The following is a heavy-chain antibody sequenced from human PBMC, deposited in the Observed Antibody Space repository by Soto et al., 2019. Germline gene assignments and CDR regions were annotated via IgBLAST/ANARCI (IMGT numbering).Heavy chain of an antibody. CDR1: GFSLSTSGVG. V-gene: IGHV2-5*02. D-gene: IGHD3-3*01. CDR2: IYWDDDK. J-gene: IGHJ5*02. CDR3: AHRLKAGGAYYDFWSGYYTGGWFDP. Sequence: SGPTLVNPTQTLTLTCTFSGFSLSTSGVGVGWIRQPPGKALEWLALIYWDDDKRYSPSLKSRLTITKNTSKNQVVLTMTNMDPVDTATFFCAHRLKAGGAYYDFWSGYYTGGWFDPWGQ.